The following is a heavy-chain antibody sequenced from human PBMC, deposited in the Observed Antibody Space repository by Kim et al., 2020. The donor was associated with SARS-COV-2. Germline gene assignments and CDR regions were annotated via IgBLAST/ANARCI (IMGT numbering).Heavy chain of an antibody. CDR1: GFTFSSYG. CDR3: AKEWLASTVVTPCYYYGIDV. D-gene: IGHD4-17*01. Sequence: GGSLRLSCAASGFTFSSYGMHWVRQAPGKGLEWVAVIWYDGSNKYYADSVKGRFTISRDNSKNTLYLQMNSLRAEDTAVYYCAKEWLASTVVTPCYYYGIDVWGKGTTFTVSS. CDR2: IWYDGSNK. J-gene: IGHJ6*04. V-gene: IGHV3-33*06.